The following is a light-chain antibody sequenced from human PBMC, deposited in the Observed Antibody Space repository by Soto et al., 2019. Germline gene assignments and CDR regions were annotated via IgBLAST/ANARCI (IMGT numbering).Light chain of an antibody. V-gene: IGKV1-39*01. J-gene: IGKJ5*01. CDR3: QQTYSTPPIT. CDR1: QSISSY. Sequence: DIQMTQSPSSLSASVGDRFPITCMASQSISSYLNWDQQKPVKGTKVMIYAASSLQSGVPSRFSGSGSGTDLTLKISSLQPEDFATYYCQQTYSTPPITVGQGTRLEIK. CDR2: AAS.